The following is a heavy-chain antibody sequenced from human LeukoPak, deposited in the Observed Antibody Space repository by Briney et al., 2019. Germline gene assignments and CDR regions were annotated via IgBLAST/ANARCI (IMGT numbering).Heavy chain of an antibody. Sequence: ASVKVSCKLSGDTLTELSMHWVRHFPGKGLEWMGSFDPEDNKKIYARSFQGRLTMTEDTSTNTAYMELSSLRSEDTAVYFCATTILGVAHIYYWGQGTLVSVSS. CDR3: ATTILGVAHIYY. D-gene: IGHD1-26*01. CDR2: FDPEDNKK. CDR1: GDTLTELS. J-gene: IGHJ4*02. V-gene: IGHV1-24*01.